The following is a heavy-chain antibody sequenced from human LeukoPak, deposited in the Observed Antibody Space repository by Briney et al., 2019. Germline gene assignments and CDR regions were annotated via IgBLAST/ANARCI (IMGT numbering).Heavy chain of an antibody. D-gene: IGHD3-9*01. Sequence: ASVKVSCKASGYTFTGYYMHWVRQAPGQGLEWMGWINPNSGGTNYAQKFQGRVTMTRDTSISTAYMELSRLRSDDTAVYYCARCNYDILTGYFETHYYYYYYMDVWGKGTTVTISS. CDR3: ARCNYDILTGYFETHYYYYYYMDV. V-gene: IGHV1-2*02. CDR2: INPNSGGT. J-gene: IGHJ6*03. CDR1: GYTFTGYY.